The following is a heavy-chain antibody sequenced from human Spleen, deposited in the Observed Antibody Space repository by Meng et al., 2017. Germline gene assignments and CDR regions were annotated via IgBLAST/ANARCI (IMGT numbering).Heavy chain of an antibody. CDR3: AKSYDILTGYYSPFDY. J-gene: IGHJ4*02. CDR2: ISSSGSNQ. V-gene: IGHV3-48*03. D-gene: IGHD3-9*01. Sequence: GGSLRLSCAASGFTFSSYEMNWVRQAPGKGLEWVSYISSSGSNQYYADSVKGRFTISRDNAKNSLYLQMNSLRAEDTAVYYCAKSYDILTGYYSPFDYWGQGTLVTVSS. CDR1: GFTFSSYE.